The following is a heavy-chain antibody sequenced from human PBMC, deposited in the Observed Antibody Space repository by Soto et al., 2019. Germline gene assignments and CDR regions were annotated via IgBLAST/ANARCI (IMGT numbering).Heavy chain of an antibody. D-gene: IGHD3-10*01. Sequence: PSETLSLTCTVSGGSISSSSYYWGWIRQPPGKGLEWIGSIYYSGSTYYNPSLKSRVTISVDTSKNQFSLKLSSVTAADTAVYYCARHGPLWFGELESAHWFDPWGQGTLVTVSS. CDR2: IYYSGST. J-gene: IGHJ5*02. CDR3: ARHGPLWFGELESAHWFDP. CDR1: GGSISSSSYY. V-gene: IGHV4-39*01.